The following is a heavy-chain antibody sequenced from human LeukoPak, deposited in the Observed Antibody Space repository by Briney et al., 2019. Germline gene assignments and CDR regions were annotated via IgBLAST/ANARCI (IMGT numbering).Heavy chain of an antibody. CDR3: TTDTWYSAGH. V-gene: IGHV3-7*03. D-gene: IGHD2-15*01. CDR2: IKKDGSEK. J-gene: IGHJ4*02. CDR1: GFIFSGSW. Sequence: AGGSLRLSCTASGFIFSGSWMAWIRQAPGKGLEWVAIIKKDGSEKYYVDSMKGRFTTSRDNAKNSLFLQMNSLRAEDTAIYYCTTDTWYSAGHWGQGTLVTVSS.